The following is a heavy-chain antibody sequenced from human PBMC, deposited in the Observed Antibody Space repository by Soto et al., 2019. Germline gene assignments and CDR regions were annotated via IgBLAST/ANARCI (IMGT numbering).Heavy chain of an antibody. CDR2: MNPYSGNT. D-gene: IGHD6-19*01. CDR1: GYTFTSYD. V-gene: IGHV1-8*01. CDR3: ARTRFGAVAGT. Sequence: QVQLVQSGAEVKKPGASVKVSCKTSGYTFTSYDIHWVRQATGQGPEWMGWMNPYSGNTVYAQKFQGRIIMTRNTSRSTAYMELSSLRSEDKAVYYCARTRFGAVAGTWGQGTLVTVSS. J-gene: IGHJ5*02.